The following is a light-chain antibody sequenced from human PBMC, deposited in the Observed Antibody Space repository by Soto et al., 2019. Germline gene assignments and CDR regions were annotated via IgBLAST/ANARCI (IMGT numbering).Light chain of an antibody. J-gene: IGLJ3*02. V-gene: IGLV2-14*01. CDR1: SSDVGGYNY. CDR2: EVS. Sequence: QSALTQPASVSGSPGQSITISCTGTSSDVGGYNYVSWYQQHPGKVPKLMIYEVSNRPSGVSNRFSGSKSGNTASLTISGLQAEDEADYYCSSYTTISTLAFGGGTKVTVL. CDR3: SSYTTISTLA.